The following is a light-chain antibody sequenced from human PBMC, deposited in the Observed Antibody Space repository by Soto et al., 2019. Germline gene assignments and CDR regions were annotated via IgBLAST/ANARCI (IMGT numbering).Light chain of an antibody. CDR2: AAS. Sequence: DIQMTQSPSSLSASVGDRVTMTCRASQDIRNYVAWYQQKPGEVPKLLIYAASTLQSGVPARLSGGGFGTDFTLTISSLRPEDVATYYCQRYHSALLTFGPGTKVDLK. CDR3: QRYHSALLT. CDR1: QDIRNY. V-gene: IGKV1-27*01. J-gene: IGKJ3*01.